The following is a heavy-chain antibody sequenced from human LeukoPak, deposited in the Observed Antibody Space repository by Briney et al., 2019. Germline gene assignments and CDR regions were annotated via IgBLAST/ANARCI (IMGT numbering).Heavy chain of an antibody. D-gene: IGHD3-10*01. V-gene: IGHV3-30-3*01. CDR2: ISYDGSNK. J-gene: IGHJ4*02. CDR1: GFTFSSYA. CDR3: ARDKGPNYYGSGSYYNGLDY. Sequence: GGSLRLSCAASGFTFSSYAMHWVRQAPGKGLEWVAVISYDGSNKYYADSVKGRFTISRDNSKNTLYLQMNSLRAEDTAVYYCARDKGPNYYGSGSYYNGLDYWGQGTLVTVSS.